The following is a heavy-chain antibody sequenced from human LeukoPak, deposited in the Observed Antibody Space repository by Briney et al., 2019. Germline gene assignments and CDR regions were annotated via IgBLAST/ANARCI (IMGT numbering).Heavy chain of an antibody. V-gene: IGHV6-1*01. D-gene: IGHD6-19*01. J-gene: IGHJ6*03. Sequence: SQTLSLTCAISGDSVSSNSAAWNWISQSPSRGLEWLGRTYYRSKWYNHYASSVKSRITINPDTSQNQFSFELTSVTPEDTAVYYCARVVIAVAGSESYYYYMDVWGKGTTVTVSS. CDR1: GDSVSSNSAA. CDR3: ARVVIAVAGSESYYYYMDV. CDR2: TYYRSKWYN.